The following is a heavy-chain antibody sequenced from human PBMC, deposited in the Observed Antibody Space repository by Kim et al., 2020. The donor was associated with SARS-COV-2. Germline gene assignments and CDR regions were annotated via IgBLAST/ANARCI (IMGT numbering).Heavy chain of an antibody. CDR3: ARGAEISSSWYGGLYYYGMDV. V-gene: IGHV4-31*03. CDR2: IYYSGST. J-gene: IGHJ6*02. D-gene: IGHD6-13*01. Sequence: SETLSLTCTVSGGSISSGGYYWSWIRQHPGKGLEWIGYIYYSGSTYYNPSLKSRVTISVDTSKNQFSLKLSSVTAADTAVYYCARGAEISSSWYGGLYYYGMDVWGRGTTVTVSS. CDR1: GGSISSGGYY.